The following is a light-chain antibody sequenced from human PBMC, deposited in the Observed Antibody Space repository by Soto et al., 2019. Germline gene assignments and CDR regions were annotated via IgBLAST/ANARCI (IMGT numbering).Light chain of an antibody. V-gene: IGLV1-44*01. CDR1: SSNIGSNT. Sequence: QSVLTQPPSASGAPGQRVTISCSGSSSNIGSNTVSWYQQLPGTAPNLLIYSNNQRPSGVPDRFSGSKSGTSASLAISGLQSEDEADYYCAAWADSLSGVIFGGGTKLTVL. J-gene: IGLJ2*01. CDR2: SNN. CDR3: AAWADSLSGVI.